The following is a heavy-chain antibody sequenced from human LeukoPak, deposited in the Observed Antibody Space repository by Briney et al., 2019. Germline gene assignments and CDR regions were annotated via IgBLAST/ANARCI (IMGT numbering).Heavy chain of an antibody. Sequence: GGSLRLSCAASGFTFSSYGMHWVRQAPGKGLEWVAVISYDGNNKYYADSVKGRFTISRDNSKNTLYLQMNSLRAEDTAVYYCAKDRGSGWYPNWFDPWGQGTLVTVSS. CDR3: AKDRGSGWYPNWFDP. CDR2: ISYDGNNK. V-gene: IGHV3-30*18. D-gene: IGHD6-19*01. J-gene: IGHJ5*02. CDR1: GFTFSSYG.